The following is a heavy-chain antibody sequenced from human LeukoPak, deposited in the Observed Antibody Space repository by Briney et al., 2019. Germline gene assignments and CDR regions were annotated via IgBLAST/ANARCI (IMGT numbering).Heavy chain of an antibody. D-gene: IGHD6-13*01. J-gene: IGHJ4*02. Sequence: QPGRSLRLSCAASGFTFSSYAMHWARQAPGKGLEWVAVISYDGSNKYYADSVKGRFTISRDNSKNTLYLQMNSLRAEDTAVYYCARDGAAGIWYFDYWGQGTLVTVSS. V-gene: IGHV3-30*04. CDR2: ISYDGSNK. CDR1: GFTFSSYA. CDR3: ARDGAAGIWYFDY.